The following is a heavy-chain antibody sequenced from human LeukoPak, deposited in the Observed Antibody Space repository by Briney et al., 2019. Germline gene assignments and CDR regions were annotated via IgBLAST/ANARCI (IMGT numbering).Heavy chain of an antibody. Sequence: GALRLSCTASGFTFRDYAMSWVRQAPGKGLEWVGFIRSKAYGGTTEYAASVKARFTISRDDSKSIAYLQINSLKTEDTAVYYCTRVNSSGYYYYYGMDVWGQGTTVTVSS. CDR1: GFTFRDYA. J-gene: IGHJ6*02. D-gene: IGHD6-19*01. CDR2: IRSKAYGGTT. CDR3: TRVNSSGYYYYYGMDV. V-gene: IGHV3-49*04.